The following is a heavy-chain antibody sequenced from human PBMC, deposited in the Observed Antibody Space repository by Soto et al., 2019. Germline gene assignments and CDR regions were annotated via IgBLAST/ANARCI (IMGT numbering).Heavy chain of an antibody. V-gene: IGHV3-7*03. CDR1: GLTFSGHW. Sequence: GGSLRLSCAASGLTFSGHWMTWVRQTPGKGLEWVASIKPDGSEKSYVDSVKGRFTISRDNAKNSLFLQMDSLRAEDTAVYYCTGATYLDYWGQGTLVTVSS. CDR2: IKPDGSEK. J-gene: IGHJ4*02. CDR3: TGATYLDY.